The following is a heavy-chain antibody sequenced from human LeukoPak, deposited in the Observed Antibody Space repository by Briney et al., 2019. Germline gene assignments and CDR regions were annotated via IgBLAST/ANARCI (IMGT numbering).Heavy chain of an antibody. CDR3: ARPAKGAYYYYYMDV. J-gene: IGHJ6*03. Sequence: ASVKVSCKASGYTFTSYGISWVRQAPGQGLEWMGWISTYNGNTHCAQKLQGRVTMTTDTSTRTAYMELRSLTSNDTGIYYCARPAKGAYYYYYMDVWGRGTTVTVSS. CDR1: GYTFTSYG. D-gene: IGHD2-2*01. V-gene: IGHV1-18*01. CDR2: ISTYNGNT.